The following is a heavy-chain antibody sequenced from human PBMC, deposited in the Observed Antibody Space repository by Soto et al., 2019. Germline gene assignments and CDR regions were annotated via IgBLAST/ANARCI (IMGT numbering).Heavy chain of an antibody. CDR1: GFTFSSQA. V-gene: IGHV3-23*01. CDR3: ARDSTHYYDSGGDYGMDV. D-gene: IGHD3-22*01. J-gene: IGHJ6*02. CDR2: IGGSGGST. Sequence: EVQLLESGGGLVQPGGSLRLSCAASGFTFSSQAMSWVRQAPGKGLEWVSTIGGSGGSTYYADSVKGRFTISRDNAKNSLYLQMNSLRAEDTAVYYCARDSTHYYDSGGDYGMDVWGQGTTVTVSS.